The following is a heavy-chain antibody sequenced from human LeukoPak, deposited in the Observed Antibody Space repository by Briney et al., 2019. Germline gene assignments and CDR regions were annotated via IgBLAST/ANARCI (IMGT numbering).Heavy chain of an antibody. V-gene: IGHV3-74*01. CDR1: GFIFSSYL. J-gene: IGHJ6*02. CDR2: VNSDGSSV. CDR3: ARDGDYVIDV. Sequence: GGSLRLSCAASGFIFSSYLIHWVRQVPGKGLVWVSRVNSDGSSVKYTDSVKGRFTISRDNAKNTVYLQMNSLRAEDTGVYYCARDGDYVIDVWGQGTTVTVSS.